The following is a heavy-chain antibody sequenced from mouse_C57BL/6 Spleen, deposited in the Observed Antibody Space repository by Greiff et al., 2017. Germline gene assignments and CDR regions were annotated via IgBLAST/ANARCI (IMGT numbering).Heavy chain of an antibody. V-gene: IGHV1-64*01. CDR1: GYTFTSYW. J-gene: IGHJ1*03. D-gene: IGHD1-1*01. CDR2: IHPNSGST. CDR3: ARTTTVVAPHFDV. Sequence: QVQLQQPGAELVKPGASVKLSCKASGYTFTSYWMHWVKQRPGQGLEWIGMIHPNSGSTNYNEKFKSKATLTVDKSSSTAYMQLSSLTSEDSAVYYCARTTTVVAPHFDVWGTGTTVTVSS.